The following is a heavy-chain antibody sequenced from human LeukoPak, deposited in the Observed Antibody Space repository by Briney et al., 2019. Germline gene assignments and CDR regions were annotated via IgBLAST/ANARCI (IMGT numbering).Heavy chain of an antibody. V-gene: IGHV1-69*01. CDR1: GGTFSSYA. Sequence: SVKVSCKASGGTFSSYAISWVRQAPGQGLEWMGGIIPIFGTANYAQKFQGRVTITADESTSTAYMELSSLRSEDTAVYYCARVTIAAAAPDRYYYFDYWGQGTLVTVSS. D-gene: IGHD6-13*01. J-gene: IGHJ4*02. CDR2: IIPIFGTA. CDR3: ARVTIAAAAPDRYYYFDY.